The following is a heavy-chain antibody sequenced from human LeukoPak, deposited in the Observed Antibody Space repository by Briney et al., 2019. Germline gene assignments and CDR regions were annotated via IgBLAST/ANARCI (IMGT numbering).Heavy chain of an antibody. D-gene: IGHD1-14*01. CDR1: GFPFSTLG. J-gene: IGHJ4*01. CDR2: IGSDGDGT. CDR3: VSPVFINF. Sequence: PGGSLRLSCSASGFPFSTLGMHWVRQAPGKGPEHVSTIGSDGDGTYYADSVKDRFIISRDNSKNAVYLQMSSLRPEDTAVYYCVSPVFINFWGQGTLVTVSS. V-gene: IGHV3-64D*06.